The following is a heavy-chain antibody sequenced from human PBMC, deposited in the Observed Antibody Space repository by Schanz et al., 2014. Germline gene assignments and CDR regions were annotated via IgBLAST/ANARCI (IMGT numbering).Heavy chain of an antibody. J-gene: IGHJ4*02. CDR2: VSSYDTTV. Sequence: VQLVESGGGLVQPGGSLRLSCAGSGFTFADYYMTWIRQAPGKGLEWISYVSSYDTTVSYADSVKGRFTISRDNSKNTLYLQMNSLRAEDTAVYYCAVLGGFGELPLDYRGQGTLVTVSS. V-gene: IGHV3-11*04. CDR3: AVLGGFGELPLDY. CDR1: GFTFADYY. D-gene: IGHD3-10*01.